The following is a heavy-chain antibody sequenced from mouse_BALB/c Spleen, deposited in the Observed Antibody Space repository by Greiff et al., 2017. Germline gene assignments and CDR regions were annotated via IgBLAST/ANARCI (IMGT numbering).Heavy chain of an antibody. CDR3: ARKGGREYFDV. CDR2: IWSGGKT. V-gene: IGHV2-2*02. Sequence: VQLQQSGPGLVQPSQSLSITCTVSGFSLTSYGVHWVRQSPGKGLEWLGVIWSGGKTDYNAAFISRLSISKDNSKSQVFFKMNSLQANDTAIYYCARKGGREYFDVWGAGTTVTVSS. D-gene: IGHD3-3*01. J-gene: IGHJ1*01. CDR1: GFSLTSYG.